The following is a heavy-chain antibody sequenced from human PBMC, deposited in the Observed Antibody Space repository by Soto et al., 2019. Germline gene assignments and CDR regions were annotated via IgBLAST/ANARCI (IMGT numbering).Heavy chain of an antibody. D-gene: IGHD3-22*01. Sequence: LRLSCAASGFTFSSYGMHWVRQAPGKGLEWVAVISYDGSNKYYADSVKGRFTISRDNSKNTLYLQMNSLRAEDTAVYYCAKGYDSSGYADAFDIWGQGTMVTVSS. J-gene: IGHJ3*02. V-gene: IGHV3-30*18. CDR1: GFTFSSYG. CDR2: ISYDGSNK. CDR3: AKGYDSSGYADAFDI.